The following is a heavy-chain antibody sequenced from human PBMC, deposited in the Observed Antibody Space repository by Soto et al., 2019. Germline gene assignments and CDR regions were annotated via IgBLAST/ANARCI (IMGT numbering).Heavy chain of an antibody. D-gene: IGHD3-3*01. Sequence: HSQTLSLTCAISGDSVSSNSAAWNWIRQSPSRGLEWLGRTYYRSKWYNDYAVSVKSRITINPDTSKNQFSLQLNSVTPEDTAVYYCAREPGITILGVPSRVAFDIWGQGTMVTVSS. CDR3: AREPGITILGVPSRVAFDI. CDR2: TYYRSKWYN. J-gene: IGHJ3*02. CDR1: GDSVSSNSAA. V-gene: IGHV6-1*01.